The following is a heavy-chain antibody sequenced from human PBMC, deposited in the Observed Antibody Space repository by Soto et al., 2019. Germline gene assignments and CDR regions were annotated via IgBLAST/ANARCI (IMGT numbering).Heavy chain of an antibody. CDR2: IYYSGST. J-gene: IGHJ4*02. Sequence: ASETLSLTCTVSGGSISSGGYYWSWIRQHPGKGLEWIGDIYYSGSTYYNPSLKSRVTISVDTSKNQFSLKLSSVTAADTAVYYCARDRGRTQLWFPQYYYDSSGSWFDYWGQGTLVTVSS. CDR3: ARDRGRTQLWFPQYYYDSSGSWFDY. CDR1: GGSISSGGYY. D-gene: IGHD3-22*01. V-gene: IGHV4-31*02.